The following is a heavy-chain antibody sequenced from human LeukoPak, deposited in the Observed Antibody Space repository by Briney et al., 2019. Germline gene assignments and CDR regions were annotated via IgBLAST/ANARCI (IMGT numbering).Heavy chain of an antibody. CDR3: ARGGYTTGFDY. CDR1: GFTFSSYA. CDR2: ISYDGSNK. Sequence: PGRSLRLSCAASGFTFSSYAMHWVHQAPGKGLEWVAVISYDGSNKYYADSVKGRFTISRDNSKNTLYLQMNSLRAEDTAVYYCARGGYTTGFDYWGQGTLVTVSS. D-gene: IGHD6-13*01. J-gene: IGHJ4*02. V-gene: IGHV3-30-3*01.